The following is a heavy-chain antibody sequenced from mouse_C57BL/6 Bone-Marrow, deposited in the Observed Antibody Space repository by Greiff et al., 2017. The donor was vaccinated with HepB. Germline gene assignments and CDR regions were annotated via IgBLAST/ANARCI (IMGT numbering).Heavy chain of an antibody. D-gene: IGHD1-1*01. V-gene: IGHV1-81*01. CDR1: GYTFTSYG. CDR2: IYPRSGNT. CDR3: ARSPYYGSSFYFDY. Sequence: LVESGAELARPGASVKLSCKASGYTFTSYGISWVKQRTGQGLEWIGEIYPRSGNTYYNEKFKGKATLTADKSSSTAYMELRSLTSEDSAVYFCARSPYYGSSFYFDYWGQGTTLTVSS. J-gene: IGHJ2*01.